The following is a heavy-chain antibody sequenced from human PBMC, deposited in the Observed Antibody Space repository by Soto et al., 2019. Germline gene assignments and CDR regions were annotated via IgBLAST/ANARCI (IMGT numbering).Heavy chain of an antibody. Sequence: GASVKVSCKASGYTFTDFGISWVRQAPGQGLEWMGWISAYNSNTKYAQKVQGRVTITADKSTSTAYMELSSLRSEDTAVYYCAGGRSVPAANSEFDYWGQGTLVTVSS. V-gene: IGHV1-18*01. CDR3: AGGRSVPAANSEFDY. CDR2: ISAYNSNT. D-gene: IGHD2-2*01. J-gene: IGHJ4*02. CDR1: GYTFTDFG.